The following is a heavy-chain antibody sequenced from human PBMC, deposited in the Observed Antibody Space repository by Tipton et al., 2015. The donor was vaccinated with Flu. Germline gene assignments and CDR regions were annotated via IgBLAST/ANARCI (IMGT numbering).Heavy chain of an antibody. CDR3: ARDLGVSLVRGVLWD. V-gene: IGHV3-48*03. Sequence: SLRLSCAASGFSFSSYEMNWVRQAPGKGLEWVSYISSSGSTIYYADSVKGRFTISRDNAKNSLYLQMNSLRAEDTAVYYYARDLGVSLVRGVLWDWGQGTLVTVSS. J-gene: IGHJ4*02. D-gene: IGHD3-10*01. CDR1: GFSFSSYE. CDR2: ISSSGSTI.